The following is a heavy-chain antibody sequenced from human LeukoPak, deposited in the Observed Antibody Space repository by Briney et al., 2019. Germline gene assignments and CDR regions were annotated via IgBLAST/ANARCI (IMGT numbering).Heavy chain of an antibody. J-gene: IGHJ6*03. Sequence: SETLSLTCTVSGGSISSSSYYWGWIRQPPGKGLEWIGYIYYSGSTNYNPSLKSRVTISVDTSKNQFSLKLSSVTAADTAVYYCARVPITLSSSESHYYYYMDVWGKGTTVTVSS. CDR2: IYYSGST. V-gene: IGHV4-61*05. CDR1: GGSISSSSYY. D-gene: IGHD6-13*01. CDR3: ARVPITLSSSESHYYYYMDV.